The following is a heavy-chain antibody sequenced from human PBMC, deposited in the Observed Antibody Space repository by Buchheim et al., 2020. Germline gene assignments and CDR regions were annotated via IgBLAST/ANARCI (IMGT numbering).Heavy chain of an antibody. CDR1: GGSFSTYA. D-gene: IGHD4-11*01. V-gene: IGHV1-69*01. Sequence: QVQLVQSGAEVKKPGSSVKVSCKPSGGSFSTYAVTWVRQAPGQGLEWMGGIIPIFGEVNYAQKFQGRVTIIADESRSTAYMELNSLRSEDTAVYYCVRGRSVIDDYTNSDPNYYYYFGLDVWGHGTT. CDR3: VRGRSVIDDYTNSDPNYYYYFGLDV. CDR2: IIPIFGEV. J-gene: IGHJ6*02.